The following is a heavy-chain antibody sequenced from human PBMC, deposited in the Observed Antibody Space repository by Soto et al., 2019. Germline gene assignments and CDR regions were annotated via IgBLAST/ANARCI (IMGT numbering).Heavy chain of an antibody. D-gene: IGHD6-19*01. CDR3: ARRGSVSYYDY. V-gene: IGHV3-23*01. J-gene: IGHJ4*02. Sequence: EVQLLESGGGLVQPGGSLRLSCSASGFTFSSYAMRWVRQAPGKGLEWVSAISGSGDSTYYADSVKGRFTTPRDNSKNTLYLQMNSLRAEDTAVYYCARRGSVSYYDYWGQGTLVTVSS. CDR2: ISGSGDST. CDR1: GFTFSSYA.